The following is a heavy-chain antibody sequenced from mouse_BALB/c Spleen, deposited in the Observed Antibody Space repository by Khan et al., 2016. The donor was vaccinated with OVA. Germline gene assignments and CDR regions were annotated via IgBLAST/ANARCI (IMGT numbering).Heavy chain of an antibody. CDR2: INPTTNYT. Sequence: QVQLKESGAELAKPGASVKMSCKTSGYTFINYWILWVKQRPGQGLEWIGYINPTTNYTEFNQNFKDKATLTADRSSSTAYMQLSSLTSEDSVVYYCARRGLRWDFDYWGQGTTLTVSS. CDR3: ARRGLRWDFDY. CDR1: GYTFINYW. V-gene: IGHV1-7*01. D-gene: IGHD1-1*01. J-gene: IGHJ2*01.